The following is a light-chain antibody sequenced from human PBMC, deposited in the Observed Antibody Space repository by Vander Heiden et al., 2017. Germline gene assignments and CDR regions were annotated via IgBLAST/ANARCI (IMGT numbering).Light chain of an antibody. Sequence: DIQMTQSPSSLSASVGDRVTITCRASQSISSYLNWYQQKPGKAPKLLIYAASSLQSGVPSGFSGSGSGTDFTLTISSLQPEDFATYYCQQSDSTPLYTFGQGTKLEIK. J-gene: IGKJ2*01. CDR3: QQSDSTPLYT. V-gene: IGKV1-39*01. CDR1: QSISSY. CDR2: AAS.